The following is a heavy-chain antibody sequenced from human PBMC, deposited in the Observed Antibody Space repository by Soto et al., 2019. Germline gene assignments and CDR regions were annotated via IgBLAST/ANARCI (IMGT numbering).Heavy chain of an antibody. CDR2: IYYSGST. V-gene: IGHV4-39*01. CDR1: GGSISSSSYY. D-gene: IGHD2-15*01. CDR3: ARLLGYCSGGSCYPNWFDP. Sequence: SETLSLTCTVSGGSISSSSYYWGWIRQPPGKGLEWIGSIYYSGSTYYNPSLKSRVTISVDTSKNQFSLKLSSVTAADTAVYYCARLLGYCSGGSCYPNWFDPWGQGTLVTVSS. J-gene: IGHJ5*02.